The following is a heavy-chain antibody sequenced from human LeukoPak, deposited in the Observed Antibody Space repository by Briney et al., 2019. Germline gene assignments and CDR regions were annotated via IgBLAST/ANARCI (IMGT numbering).Heavy chain of an antibody. CDR3: ARQLGYCGPGTCYSDY. CDR1: GFTFRTYA. V-gene: IGHV3-23*01. J-gene: IGHJ4*02. Sequence: GGSLRLSCAASGFTFRTYAMSWVRQAPGKGLEWISAISATGEYTAYADSVKGRFTISRDNSESTVYLQMNSLRVEDTALYYCARQLGYCGPGTCYSDYWGPGTLVTVSS. CDR2: ISATGEYT. D-gene: IGHD2-15*01.